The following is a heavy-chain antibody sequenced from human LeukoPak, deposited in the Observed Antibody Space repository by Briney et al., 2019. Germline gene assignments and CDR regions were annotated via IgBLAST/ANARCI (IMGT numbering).Heavy chain of an antibody. D-gene: IGHD4-17*01. V-gene: IGHV4-59*01. J-gene: IGHJ4*02. CDR1: GGSISSYY. CDR3: ARDGDYGDFDY. CDR2: IYYSGST. Sequence: SETLSLTCTVSGGSISSYYWSWIRQPPGKGLEWIGYIYYSGSTNYNPSLKSRVTISVDTSKNQFSLKLSSVTAADTAVYYCARDGDYGDFDYWGQGTPVTVSS.